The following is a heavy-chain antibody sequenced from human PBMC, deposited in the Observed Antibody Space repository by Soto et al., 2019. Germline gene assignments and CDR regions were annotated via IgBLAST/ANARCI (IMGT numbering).Heavy chain of an antibody. J-gene: IGHJ4*02. Sequence: PGGSLRLSCAASGYTFSDYYMSWIRQAPGKGLEWISYIDTSGTKIYYADSVKGRFTITRDNAKNSLYLEMNSLRDEDTAVYYCASHYDMWSGYLSPVDYWCQGTLVTVSS. D-gene: IGHD3-3*01. V-gene: IGHV3-11*01. CDR2: IDTSGTKI. CDR1: GYTFSDYY. CDR3: ASHYDMWSGYLSPVDY.